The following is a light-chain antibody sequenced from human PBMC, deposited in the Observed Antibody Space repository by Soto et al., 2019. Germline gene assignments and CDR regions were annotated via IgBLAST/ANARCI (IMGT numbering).Light chain of an antibody. CDR3: QQLNSYPWT. CDR1: QGISSY. Sequence: IHLTQFPSCLSASLGDRATSTCRASQGISSYLAWYQQKPGKAPKLLIYAASTLPSGVPSRFSGSGSGTDCTLTISSLKTEDCATYYCQQLNSYPWTFGQGAPVDIK. J-gene: IGKJ1*01. V-gene: IGKV1-9*01. CDR2: AAS.